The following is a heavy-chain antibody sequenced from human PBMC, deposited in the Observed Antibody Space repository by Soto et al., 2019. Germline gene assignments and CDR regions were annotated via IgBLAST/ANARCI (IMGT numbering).Heavy chain of an antibody. CDR2: ISSSGGST. CDR1: GFTFSSYA. J-gene: IGHJ4*02. Sequence: PGGSLRLSCAASGFTFSSYAMSWVRQAPGKGLEWVSTISSSGGSTHYADSVKGRFTISRDNSKNTLYLQMNSLRAEDTAVYYCARAKSYDILTGYSFYFDYWGQGTLVTVSS. D-gene: IGHD3-9*01. CDR3: ARAKSYDILTGYSFYFDY. V-gene: IGHV3-23*01.